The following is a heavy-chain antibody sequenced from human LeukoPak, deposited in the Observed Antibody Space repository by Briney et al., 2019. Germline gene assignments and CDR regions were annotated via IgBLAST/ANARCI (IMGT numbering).Heavy chain of an antibody. CDR3: ARDREVVPAAMDNWFDP. CDR1: GFSFSSYW. V-gene: IGHV3-7*01. J-gene: IGHJ5*02. Sequence: GGSLRLSCAASGFSFSSYWMSWVRQAPGRRLEWVANIKQDGSETYYVDSMEGRFTISRDNAKNSLYLQMNSLRAEDTAVYYCARDREVVPAAMDNWFDPWGQGTLVTVSS. CDR2: IKQDGSET. D-gene: IGHD2-2*01.